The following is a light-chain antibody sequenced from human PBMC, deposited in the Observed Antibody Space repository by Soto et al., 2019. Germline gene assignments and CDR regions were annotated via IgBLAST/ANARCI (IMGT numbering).Light chain of an antibody. V-gene: IGLV2-14*01. CDR2: EVS. J-gene: IGLJ2*01. CDR1: SSDVGGYNY. Sequence: QSVLTQPASVSGSPGQSITISCTGTSSDVGGYNYVSWYQQHPGKAPKLMISEVSNRPSGVSNRFSGSKSGNTASLTISGLQAEDEADYYCSSYTNSINLRFGGGTKLTVL. CDR3: SSYTNSINLR.